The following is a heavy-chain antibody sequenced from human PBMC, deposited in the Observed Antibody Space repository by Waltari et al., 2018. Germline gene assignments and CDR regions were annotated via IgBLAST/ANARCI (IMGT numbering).Heavy chain of an antibody. CDR1: GGSISSGDYS. CDR2: ISYSGST. V-gene: IGHV4-30-4*08. D-gene: IGHD3-3*01. Sequence: QVQLQESGPGLVKPSQTLSLTCTVSGGSISSGDYSWNWIRQPPGKGLEWIGYISYSGSTYYNPSLKSRVTILVDTSKNHFSLKLSSVTAADTAVYYCARGLIFGVVTAPPDYWGQGTLVTVSS. CDR3: ARGLIFGVVTAPPDY. J-gene: IGHJ4*02.